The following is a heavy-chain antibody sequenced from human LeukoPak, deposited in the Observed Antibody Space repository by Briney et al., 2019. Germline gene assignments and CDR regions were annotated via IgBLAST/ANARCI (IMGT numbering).Heavy chain of an antibody. CDR3: DCSNTNCYAAGDY. CDR1: GFSFSTYA. J-gene: IGHJ4*02. D-gene: IGHD2-2*01. V-gene: IGHV3-30*02. CDR2: IRHDGSNQ. Sequence: GGSLRLSCAASGFSFSTYAMHWVRQAPGKGLEWVAFIRHDGSNQYYADSVKGRFTISRDNSKNTLYLQMNSLRAEDTAIYYCDCSNTNCYAAGDYWGQGTLVTVSS.